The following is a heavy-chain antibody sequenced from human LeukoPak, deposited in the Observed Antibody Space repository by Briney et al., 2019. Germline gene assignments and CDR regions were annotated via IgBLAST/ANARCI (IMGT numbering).Heavy chain of an antibody. Sequence: GGPLRLSCVASGFTFSSYSMNWVRQAPGKGLEWVSSISSSSSYIYYADSVKGRFTISRDNAKNSLYLQMNSLRAEDTAVYYCARGRRLLTRAPTPNLDYWGQGTLVTVSS. CDR1: GFTFSSYS. CDR2: ISSSSSYI. V-gene: IGHV3-21*01. CDR3: ARGRRLLTRAPTPNLDY. D-gene: IGHD2/OR15-2a*01. J-gene: IGHJ4*02.